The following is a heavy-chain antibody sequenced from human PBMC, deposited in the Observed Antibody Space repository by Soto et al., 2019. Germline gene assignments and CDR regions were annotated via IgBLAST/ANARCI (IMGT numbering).Heavy chain of an antibody. CDR2: IWYDGSNK. V-gene: IGHV3-33*01. J-gene: IGHJ6*02. CDR1: GFTFSSYG. D-gene: IGHD3-10*01. CDR3: ARQGGDGELRGAHYYYSGMDV. Sequence: QVQLVESGGGVVQPGRSLRLSCAASGFTFSSYGMHWVRQAPGKGLEWVAVIWYDGSNKYYADSVKGRFTISRDNCKNTLHLQMNRLKAEDTAVYYCARQGGDGELRGAHYYYSGMDVWGQGTTVTVSS.